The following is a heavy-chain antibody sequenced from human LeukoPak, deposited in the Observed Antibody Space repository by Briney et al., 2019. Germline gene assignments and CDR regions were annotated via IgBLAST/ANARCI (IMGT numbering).Heavy chain of an antibody. CDR1: GGSISSSSYY. J-gene: IGHJ5*02. D-gene: IGHD6-6*01. Sequence: SETLSLTCTVSGGSISSSSYYWGWIRQPPGKGLEWIGSIYYSGSTYYNPPLKSRVTISVDTSKNQFSLKLSSVTAADTAVYYCARHLSIADRRRWFDPWGQGTLVTVSS. V-gene: IGHV4-39*01. CDR3: ARHLSIADRRRWFDP. CDR2: IYYSGST.